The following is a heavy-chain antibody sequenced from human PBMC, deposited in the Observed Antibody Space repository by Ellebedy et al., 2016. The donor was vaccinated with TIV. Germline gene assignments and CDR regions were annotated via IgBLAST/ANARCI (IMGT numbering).Heavy chain of an antibody. CDR2: ISSNGVTT. CDR3: VKAWHSSSWYSNWFDP. D-gene: IGHD6-13*01. J-gene: IGHJ5*02. CDR1: GFTFSSYA. V-gene: IGHV3-64D*09. Sequence: GESLKISCSVSGFTFSSYAMHWVRQAPGKGLQYVSAISSNGVTTYYADSVEGRFTISRDNSKNKLYLQRRSLRPEDTAVYYCVKAWHSSSWYSNWFDPWGQGTLVIVSS.